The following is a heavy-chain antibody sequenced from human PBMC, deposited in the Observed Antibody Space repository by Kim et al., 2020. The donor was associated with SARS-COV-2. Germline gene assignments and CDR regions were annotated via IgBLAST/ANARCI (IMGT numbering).Heavy chain of an antibody. D-gene: IGHD3-22*01. V-gene: IGHV3-13*01. Sequence: YPGSVKGRFTISREKAKNSLYLQMNSLRAGDTAVYYCARSYDSSGMAFDIWGQGTMVTVSS. CDR3: ARSYDSSGMAFDI. J-gene: IGHJ3*02.